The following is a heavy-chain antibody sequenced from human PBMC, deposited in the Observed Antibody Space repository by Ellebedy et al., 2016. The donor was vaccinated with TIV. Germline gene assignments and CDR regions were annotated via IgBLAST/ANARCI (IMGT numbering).Heavy chain of an antibody. Sequence: GGSLRLSCAASGFTFSNYWMLWVRQAPGKGLEWVTHITQDGSDKYYLDSVKGRSTISRDNAKNSLYLQMNSLRADDTAVYYWARDPLRFVEWQRDYWGQGTLVTVSS. CDR2: ITQDGSDK. D-gene: IGHD3-3*01. J-gene: IGHJ4*02. V-gene: IGHV3-7*04. CDR3: ARDPLRFVEWQRDY. CDR1: GFTFSNYW.